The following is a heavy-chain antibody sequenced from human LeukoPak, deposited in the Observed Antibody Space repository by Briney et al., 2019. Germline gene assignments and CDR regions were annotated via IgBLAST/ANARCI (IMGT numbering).Heavy chain of an antibody. J-gene: IGHJ3*02. V-gene: IGHV1-2*04. CDR1: GGTFSSYA. CDR3: ARSGALELEREWAAFDI. Sequence: GASVKVSCKASGGTFSSYAISWVRQAPGQGLEWMGWINPNSGGTNYAQKFQGWVTMTRDTSISTAYMELSRLRSDDTAVYYCARSGALELEREWAAFDIWGQGTMVTVSS. D-gene: IGHD1-1*01. CDR2: INPNSGGT.